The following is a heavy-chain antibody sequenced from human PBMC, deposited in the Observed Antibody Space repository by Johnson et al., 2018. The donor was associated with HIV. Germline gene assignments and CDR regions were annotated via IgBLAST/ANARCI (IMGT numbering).Heavy chain of an antibody. J-gene: IGHJ3*02. Sequence: VQLVESGGRVVRRGGSLRLSCAASGFTVSSNYMSWVRQAPGKGLEWVSVIYSGGSTYYADSVKGRFTISNDNSENTPYLQMNSLRAEETAVFFCARDWSWRGSLKGGGAFDIWGQGTLVTVSA. CDR1: GFTVSSNY. V-gene: IGHV3-66*02. CDR2: IYSGGST. D-gene: IGHD1-26*01. CDR3: ARDWSWRGSLKGGGAFDI.